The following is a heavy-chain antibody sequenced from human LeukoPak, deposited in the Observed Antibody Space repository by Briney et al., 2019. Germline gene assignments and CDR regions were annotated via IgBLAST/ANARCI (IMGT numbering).Heavy chain of an antibody. CDR1: GGTFSSYA. Sequence: VASVKVSCKGSGGTFSSYAISWVRQAPGQGLEWMGGIIPIFGTANYAQKFQGRVTITTDESTSTAYMELSSLRSEDTAVYYCARRGYSYGLGPFDPWGRGTLVTVSS. CDR3: ARRGYSYGLGPFDP. CDR2: IIPIFGTA. J-gene: IGHJ5*02. D-gene: IGHD5-18*01. V-gene: IGHV1-69*05.